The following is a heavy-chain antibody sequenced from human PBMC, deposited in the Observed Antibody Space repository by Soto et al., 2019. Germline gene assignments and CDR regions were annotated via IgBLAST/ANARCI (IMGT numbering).Heavy chain of an antibody. CDR2: ISGSGGST. D-gene: IGHD3-10*01. V-gene: IGHV3-23*01. J-gene: IGHJ6*03. CDR1: GFTFSSYA. CDR3: ALWGGGSGSYYNPYYYYMDV. Sequence: EVQLLESGGGLVQPGGSLRLSCAASGFTFSSYAMSWVRQAPGKGLEWVSAISGSGGSTYYADSVKGRFTISRDNSKNTLYLQMNSLRAEDTAVYYCALWGGGSGSYYNPYYYYMDVWGKGTTVTVSS.